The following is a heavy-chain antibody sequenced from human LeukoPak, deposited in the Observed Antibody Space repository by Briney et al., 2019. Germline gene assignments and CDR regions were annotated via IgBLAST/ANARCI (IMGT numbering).Heavy chain of an antibody. Sequence: GGSLRLSCAASGFTFSSYAMSWVRQAPGKGLEWVSSISDSGGNTYYADSVKGRFTISRDNSKNTLYLKMNSLRAEDTAVYYCAKDYYDSSGYYHYDAFDIWGQGTMVTVSS. J-gene: IGHJ3*02. CDR3: AKDYYDSSGYYHYDAFDI. V-gene: IGHV3-23*01. CDR1: GFTFSSYA. D-gene: IGHD3-22*01. CDR2: ISDSGGNT.